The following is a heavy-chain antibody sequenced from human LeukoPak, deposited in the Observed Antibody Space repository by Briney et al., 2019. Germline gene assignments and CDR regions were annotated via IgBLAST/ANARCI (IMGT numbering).Heavy chain of an antibody. CDR3: AREKDPSYRGNSAWDY. J-gene: IGHJ4*02. Sequence: ASVKVSCKSSGYTFTSYYMHWVRQDPGQGLEWMGIINPTGGSTSYAQKFQGRVTMTRDTSTSTVYMELRSLRSEDTAVYYCAREKDPSYRGNSAWDYWGQGTLVTVSS. CDR1: GYTFTSYY. D-gene: IGHD4-23*01. CDR2: INPTGGST. V-gene: IGHV1-46*01.